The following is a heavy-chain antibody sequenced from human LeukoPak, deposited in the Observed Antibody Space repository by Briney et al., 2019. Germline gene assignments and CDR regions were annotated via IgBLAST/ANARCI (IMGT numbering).Heavy chain of an antibody. V-gene: IGHV3-11*04. Sequence: GGSLRLSCAASGFTFSDYYMNWIRQAPGKGLEWVSSISSSGSTTNYADSAKGRFTISRDNAKNLLYLQMNSLRAEDTAVYYCASGDYGDYDGWFDPWGQGTLVTVSS. CDR1: GFTFSDYY. CDR3: ASGDYGDYDGWFDP. CDR2: ISSSGSTT. D-gene: IGHD4-17*01. J-gene: IGHJ5*02.